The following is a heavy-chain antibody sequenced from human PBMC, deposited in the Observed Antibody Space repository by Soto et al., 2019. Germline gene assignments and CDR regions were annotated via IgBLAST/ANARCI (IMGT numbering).Heavy chain of an antibody. J-gene: IGHJ4*02. Sequence: GGSLRVSCAASGFTFSSYGMHWVRQAPGKGLEWVAVISYDGSNKYYADSVKGRFTISRDNSKNTLYLQMNSLRAEDTAVYYCAKAKVENYFDYWGQGTLVTVSS. CDR2: ISYDGSNK. V-gene: IGHV3-30*18. CDR1: GFTFSSYG. D-gene: IGHD2-15*01. CDR3: AKAKVENYFDY.